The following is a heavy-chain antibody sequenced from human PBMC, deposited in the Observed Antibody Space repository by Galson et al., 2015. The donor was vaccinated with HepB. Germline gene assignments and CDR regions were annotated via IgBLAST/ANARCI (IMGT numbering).Heavy chain of an antibody. Sequence: SETLSLTCSVSHGSVNNYYWSWIRRSPGNRPEWLGFIRYTGTTTYNPSLGYRMGMSVETAINQVSLWLTSVTAADSAIYYCARHPGRGSVGYAFDLWGQGTLVTVSP. V-gene: IGHV4-59*08. D-gene: IGHD5-12*01. J-gene: IGHJ4*02. CDR1: HGSVNNYY. CDR3: ARHPGRGSVGYAFDL. CDR2: IRYTGTT.